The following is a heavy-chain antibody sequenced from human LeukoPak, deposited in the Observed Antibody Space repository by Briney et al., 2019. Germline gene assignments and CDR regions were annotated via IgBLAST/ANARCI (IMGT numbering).Heavy chain of an antibody. D-gene: IGHD3-3*01. V-gene: IGHV1-69*13. J-gene: IGHJ4*02. CDR1: GGTFSSYA. Sequence: GASVKVSCKASGGTFSSYAISWVRQAPGQGLEWMGGIIPIFGTANYAQKFQGRVTITADESTSTAYMELSSLRFEDTAVYYCASRVVIDRYFDYWGQGTLVTVSS. CDR2: IIPIFGTA. CDR3: ASRVVIDRYFDY.